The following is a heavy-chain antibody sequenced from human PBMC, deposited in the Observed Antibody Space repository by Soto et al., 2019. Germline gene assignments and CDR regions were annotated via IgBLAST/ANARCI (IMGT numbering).Heavy chain of an antibody. J-gene: IGHJ6*02. D-gene: IGHD6-13*01. CDR1: GGTFSSYT. V-gene: IGHV1-69*02. CDR3: ARGLLGAAARYYYGMDF. CDR2: IIPILGIA. Sequence: QVQLVQSGAEVKKPGSSVKVSCKASGGTFSSYTISWVRQAPGQGLEWMGRIIPILGIANYAQKFQGRVTITADKSTSTAYMELRSLRSEDTAVYYCARGLLGAAARYYYGMDFWGQGTTVTVSS.